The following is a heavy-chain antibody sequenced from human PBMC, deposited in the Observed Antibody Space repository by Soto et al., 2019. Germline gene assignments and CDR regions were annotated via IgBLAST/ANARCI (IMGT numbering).Heavy chain of an antibody. V-gene: IGHV3-30-3*01. Sequence: GESLSLSCTASGFMFSAYAMLWVRQAPGKGLEWVAAMSYDGTNTYYADSVKGRFTISRDNSKNTLFLQMSSLTADDSAVYYCARDPSPYTSGWYGIDFWGLGTLVTVSS. CDR2: MSYDGTNT. J-gene: IGHJ4*01. CDR3: ARDPSPYTSGWYGIDF. CDR1: GFMFSAYA. D-gene: IGHD6-19*01.